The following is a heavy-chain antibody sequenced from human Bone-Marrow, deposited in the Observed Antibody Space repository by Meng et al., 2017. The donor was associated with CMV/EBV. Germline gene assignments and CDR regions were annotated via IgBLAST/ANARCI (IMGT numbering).Heavy chain of an antibody. D-gene: IGHD1-26*01. CDR3: ASNSGSYLYYFDY. J-gene: IGHJ4*02. CDR1: GFTFSSYE. Sequence: GGSLRLSCAASGFTFSSYEMNWVRQAPGKGLEWVSYISSSGSTIYYADSVKGRFTISRDNAKNSLYLQMNSLRAEDTAVYYCASNSGSYLYYFDYWGQGTLVTVSS. CDR2: ISSSGSTI. V-gene: IGHV3-48*03.